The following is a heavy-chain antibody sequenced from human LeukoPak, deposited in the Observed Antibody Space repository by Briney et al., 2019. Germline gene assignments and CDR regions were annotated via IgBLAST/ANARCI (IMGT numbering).Heavy chain of an antibody. CDR1: GGSISSSSYY. V-gene: IGHV4-39*01. J-gene: IGHJ4*02. CDR3: ARRPGRDYDSSGYDY. Sequence: SETLPLTCTVSGGSISSSSYYWGWIRQPPGKGLEWIGSIYYSGSTYYNPSLKSRVTISVDTSKNQFSLKLSSVTAADTAAYYCARRPGRDYDSSGYDYWGQGTLVTVSS. D-gene: IGHD3-22*01. CDR2: IYYSGST.